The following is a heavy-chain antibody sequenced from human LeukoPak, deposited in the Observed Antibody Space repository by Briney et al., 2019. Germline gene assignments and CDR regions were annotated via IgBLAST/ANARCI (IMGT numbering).Heavy chain of an antibody. J-gene: IGHJ4*02. CDR2: ISSSSSYI. D-gene: IGHD3-22*01. CDR1: GFTFSSYS. Sequence: GGSLRPSCAASGFTFSSYSMNWVRQAPGKGLEWVSSISSSSSYIYYADSVKGRFTISRDNANNSLYLQMNSLRAEDTAVYYCARVSEYYYDSSGYPPDYWGQGTLVTVSS. V-gene: IGHV3-21*01. CDR3: ARVSEYYYDSSGYPPDY.